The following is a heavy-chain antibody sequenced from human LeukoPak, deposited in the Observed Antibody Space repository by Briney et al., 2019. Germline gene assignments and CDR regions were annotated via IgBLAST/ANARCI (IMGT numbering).Heavy chain of an antibody. CDR3: ARETLGYSSSWFLY. Sequence: ASVKVSCKASGYTFTGYYIHWVRQAPGQGLEWMGWINPNSGGTNYAQKFQGRVTMTRDTSISTAYMELSRLRSDDTAVYYCARETLGYSSSWFLYWGQGTLVTVSS. CDR1: GYTFTGYY. D-gene: IGHD6-13*01. J-gene: IGHJ4*02. CDR2: INPNSGGT. V-gene: IGHV1-2*02.